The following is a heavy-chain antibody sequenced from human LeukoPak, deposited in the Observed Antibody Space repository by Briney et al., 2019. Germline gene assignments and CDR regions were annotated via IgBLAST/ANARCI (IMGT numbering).Heavy chain of an antibody. D-gene: IGHD3-9*01. J-gene: IGHJ5*02. Sequence: SVKVSCKASGGTFRNYAISWVRQAPGQGLEWMGGIIPIFGTANYAQKFQGRVTITTDESTSTAYMELSSLRSEDTAVYYCAGDYDILTGPRGWFDPWGQGTLVTVSS. CDR1: GGTFRNYA. CDR2: IIPIFGTA. V-gene: IGHV1-69*05. CDR3: AGDYDILTGPRGWFDP.